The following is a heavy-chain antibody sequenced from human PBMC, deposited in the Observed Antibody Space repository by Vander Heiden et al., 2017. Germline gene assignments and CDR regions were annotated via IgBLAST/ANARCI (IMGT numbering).Heavy chain of an antibody. CDR2: IYYSGST. Sequence: QLQLQESGPGLVKPSETLSLTCTVSGGSISSSSYYWGWIRQPPGKGLGWIGSIYYSGSTYYNPSLKSRVTISVDTSKNQFSLKLSSVTAADTAVYYCARRRNGSYYRYFDYWGQGTLVTVSS. CDR1: GGSISSSSYY. V-gene: IGHV4-39*01. D-gene: IGHD1-26*01. CDR3: ARRRNGSYYRYFDY. J-gene: IGHJ4*02.